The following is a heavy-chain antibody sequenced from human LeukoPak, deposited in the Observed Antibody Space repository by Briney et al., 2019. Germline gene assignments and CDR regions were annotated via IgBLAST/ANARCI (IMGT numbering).Heavy chain of an antibody. D-gene: IGHD3-22*01. CDR3: ARRDYYDSSGYYY. CDR2: IYYSGST. V-gene: IGHV4-30-4*01. Sequence: PSQTLSLTCTVSGGSISSGDYYWSWIRQPPGKGLEWIGYIYYSGSTYYNPSLKSRVTISVDTSKNQFSLKLSSVTAADTAVYYCARRDYYDSSGYYYWGQGTLVTVSS. J-gene: IGHJ4*02. CDR1: GGSISSGDYY.